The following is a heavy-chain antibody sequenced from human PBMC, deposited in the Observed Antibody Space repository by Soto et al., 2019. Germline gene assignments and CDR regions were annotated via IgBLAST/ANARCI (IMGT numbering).Heavy chain of an antibody. D-gene: IGHD1-7*01. Sequence: QEHLVESGGGVVQPGRSLRLSCVASGFIFSGFDMHWVRQAPGKGLEWVSHIWYDGSNKYYADSVKGRFTSSRDNSTNTLYLQMNSLRAEDTAVYFCARGGEYNWKYAFDIWGQGTMVVVSS. V-gene: IGHV3-33*01. CDR1: GFIFSGFD. J-gene: IGHJ3*02. CDR2: IWYDGSNK. CDR3: ARGGEYNWKYAFDI.